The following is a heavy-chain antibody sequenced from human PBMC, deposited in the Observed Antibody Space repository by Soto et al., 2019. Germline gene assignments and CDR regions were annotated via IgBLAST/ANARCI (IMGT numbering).Heavy chain of an antibody. J-gene: IGHJ4*02. CDR2: ISGSGGIT. V-gene: IGHV3-23*01. CDR1: GFTFSSYA. D-gene: IGHD2-2*01. Sequence: EVQLLESGGGLVQPGGSLRLSCAASGFTFSSYAMSWVRQAPGKGLEWVSVISGSGGITNYADSVKGRFTISRDNSKNTLYLQMNSLRAEDTAVYYCANPTEEDIVVVPAVPFGYWGQGTLVTVSS. CDR3: ANPTEEDIVVVPAVPFGY.